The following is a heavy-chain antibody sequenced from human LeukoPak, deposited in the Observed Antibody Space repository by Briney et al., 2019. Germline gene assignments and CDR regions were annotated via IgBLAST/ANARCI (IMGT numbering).Heavy chain of an antibody. J-gene: IGHJ4*02. CDR2: INHSGST. D-gene: IGHD3-22*01. V-gene: IGHV4-34*01. CDR1: GGSFSGYY. CDR3: ARHAAKYYYDSSGYYYYYFDY. Sequence: PSETLSLTCAVYGGSFSGYYWSWIRQPPGKGLEWIGEINHSGSTNYNPSLKSRVTISVDTSKNQFSLKLSSVTAADTAVYYCARHAAKYYYDSSGYYYYYFDYWGQGTLVTVSS.